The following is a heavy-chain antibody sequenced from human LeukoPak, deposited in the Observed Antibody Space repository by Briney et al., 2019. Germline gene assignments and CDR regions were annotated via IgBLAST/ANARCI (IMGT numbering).Heavy chain of an antibody. D-gene: IGHD6-13*01. CDR3: ARTIAQYTNTWLYYYYGLDV. V-gene: IGHV3-23*01. Sequence: GGSLRLSCTASGFSFRSFAMNWVRQAPGQGLEWVSSISGGGEDTYYADSVKGRFTISRDNSETTLYLQMNSLGADDTALYYCARTIAQYTNTWLYYYYGLDVWGQGTTVTVSS. CDR2: ISGGGEDT. CDR1: GFSFRSFA. J-gene: IGHJ6*02.